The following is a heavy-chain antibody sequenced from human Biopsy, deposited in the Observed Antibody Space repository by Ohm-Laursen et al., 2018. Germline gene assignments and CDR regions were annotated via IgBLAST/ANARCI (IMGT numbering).Heavy chain of an antibody. CDR1: GFIFTTYT. CDR2: ISSRSSDI. Sequence: SLRLSCTASGFIFTTYTMNWVRQAPGEGLEWVSSISSRSSDIYYADLVKVRFTISRDNAKSSLYLQMNSLRDEDTALYYCVRDNSQSAPGDISETFDLWGQGTMVTVSS. CDR3: VRDNSQSAPGDISETFDL. D-gene: IGHD6-19*01. J-gene: IGHJ3*01. V-gene: IGHV3-21*01.